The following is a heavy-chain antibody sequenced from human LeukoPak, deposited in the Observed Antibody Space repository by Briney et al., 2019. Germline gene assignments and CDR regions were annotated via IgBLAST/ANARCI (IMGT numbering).Heavy chain of an antibody. CDR2: IRYDGSNK. CDR3: AKEISGYSYGYPNFDY. CDR1: GFTFSSYG. V-gene: IGHV3-30*02. D-gene: IGHD5-18*01. J-gene: IGHJ4*02. Sequence: GGSLRLSCAASGFTFSSYGMHWVRQAPGKGLEWVAFIRYDGSNKYYADSVKGRFTISRDNSKNKLYLQMNSLRAEDTAVYYCAKEISGYSYGYPNFDYWGQGTLVTVSS.